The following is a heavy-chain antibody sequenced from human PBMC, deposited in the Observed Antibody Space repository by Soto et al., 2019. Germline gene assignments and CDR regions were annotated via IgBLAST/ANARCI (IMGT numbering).Heavy chain of an antibody. V-gene: IGHV4-31*03. CDR2: IYYSGST. CDR1: GGSISSGGYY. CDR3: ARGHTATYDY. J-gene: IGHJ4*02. D-gene: IGHD2-15*01. Sequence: SETLSLTCTVSGGSISSGGYYWSWIRQHPGKGLEWIGYIYYSGSTYYNPSLKSRVTISVDTSKNQFSLKLSSVTAADTAVYYCARGHTATYDYWGQGTLVTVSS.